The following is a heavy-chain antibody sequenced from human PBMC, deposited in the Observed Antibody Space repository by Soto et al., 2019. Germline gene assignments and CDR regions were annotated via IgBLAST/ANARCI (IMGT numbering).Heavy chain of an antibody. J-gene: IGHJ4*02. Sequence: EVHLVESGGGLVQPGGSLRLSCAASGFSFSDYWMSWVRQAPGKGLEWVAHINQDGSDKYSVDSVKGRFNISRDNGKNSLYLQMNSLRAEDTAVYYCARGPSYFDYWGQGTLVTVSS. CDR3: ARGPSYFDY. CDR1: GFSFSDYW. CDR2: INQDGSDK. V-gene: IGHV3-7*05.